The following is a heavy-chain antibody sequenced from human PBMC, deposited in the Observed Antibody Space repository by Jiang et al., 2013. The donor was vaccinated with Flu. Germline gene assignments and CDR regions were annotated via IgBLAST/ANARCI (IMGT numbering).Heavy chain of an antibody. CDR3: ARQPGGDILTGQYYFDY. CDR2: IYYSGST. Sequence: SGSGLVKPSQTLSLTCTVSGGSISSGDYYWSWIRQPPGKGLEWIGYIYYSGSTYYNPSLKSRVTISVDTSKNQFSLKLSSVTAADTAVYYCARQPGGDILTGQYYFDYWGQGTLVTVSS. CDR1: GGSISSGDYY. V-gene: IGHV4-30-4*08. J-gene: IGHJ4*02. D-gene: IGHD3-9*01.